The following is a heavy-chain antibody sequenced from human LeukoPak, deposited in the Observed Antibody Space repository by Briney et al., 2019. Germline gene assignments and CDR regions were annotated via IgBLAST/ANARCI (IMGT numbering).Heavy chain of an antibody. D-gene: IGHD3-10*02. Sequence: GGSLRLSCAASGFTFSSYEMNWVRQAPGKGLEWVSYISSSSGTINYADSVKGRFTISRDNAKNSLYLQVNSLRAEDTAVYYCAELGITMIGGVWGKGTTVTISS. CDR2: ISSSSGTI. J-gene: IGHJ6*04. CDR3: AELGITMIGGV. V-gene: IGHV3-48*03. CDR1: GFTFSSYE.